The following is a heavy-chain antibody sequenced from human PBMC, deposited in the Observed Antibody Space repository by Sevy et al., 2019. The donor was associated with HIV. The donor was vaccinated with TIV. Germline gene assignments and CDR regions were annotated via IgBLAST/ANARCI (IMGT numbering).Heavy chain of an antibody. CDR2: IHHSGNS. V-gene: IGHV4-59*01. J-gene: IGHJ6*03. CDR1: GVSISSDY. Sequence: SETLSLTCRVSGVSISSDYWSWIRQPPGKEPEWIGYIHHSGNSNYKTSLKSRVTMSVDTSKNQSSLNLRSVSAADTAVYYCARSVAANYMDVWGKGTTVTVSS. CDR3: ARSVAANYMDV. D-gene: IGHD1-26*01.